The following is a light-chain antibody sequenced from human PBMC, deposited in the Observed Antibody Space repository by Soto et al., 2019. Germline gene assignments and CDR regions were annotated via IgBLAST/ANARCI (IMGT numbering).Light chain of an antibody. Sequence: DIVLTQSPATLSLSPGERATLSCRASQSVSSYLVWFQQKPGQAPRLLIYDASTRATGIPAMFSGSGSGTDFTLTIISLEPEDFAVYYCQQRSNWPLTFGPGTKVDIK. CDR2: DAS. J-gene: IGKJ3*01. CDR1: QSVSSY. CDR3: QQRSNWPLT. V-gene: IGKV3-11*01.